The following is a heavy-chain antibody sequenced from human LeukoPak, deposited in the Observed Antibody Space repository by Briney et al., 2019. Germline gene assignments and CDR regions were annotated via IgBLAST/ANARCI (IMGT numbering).Heavy chain of an antibody. CDR3: ARGGPNRSGWTLDY. D-gene: IGHD6-19*01. CDR2: FDPEDGET. Sequence: GASVKVSCKVSGYTLTELSMHWVRQAPGKGLEWMGGFDPEDGETIYAQKFQGRVTMTEDTSTDTAYMELSSLRSEDTAVYYCARGGPNRSGWTLDYWGPGTLVTVSS. CDR1: GYTLTELS. V-gene: IGHV1-24*01. J-gene: IGHJ4*02.